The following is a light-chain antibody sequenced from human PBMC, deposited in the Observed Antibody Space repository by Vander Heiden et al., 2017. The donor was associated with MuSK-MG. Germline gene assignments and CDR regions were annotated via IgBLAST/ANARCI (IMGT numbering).Light chain of an antibody. CDR3: QQDHNWPPFT. CDR2: GAS. Sequence: EIVMTQSPATLSVSPGERATLSCRASQSISSNLAWYQQKPGQAPRLLIFGASTRATDIPARFSGSGSGTEFTLTITSLQPEDFAVYFCQQDHNWPPFTFGPGTIVDIK. J-gene: IGKJ3*01. CDR1: QSISSN. V-gene: IGKV3-15*01.